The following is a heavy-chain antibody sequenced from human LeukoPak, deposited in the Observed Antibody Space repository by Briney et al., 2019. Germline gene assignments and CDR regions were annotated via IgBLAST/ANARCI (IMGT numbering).Heavy chain of an antibody. D-gene: IGHD3-3*01. J-gene: IGHJ6*03. Sequence: SQTLSLTCTVSGGSISSGDYYWSWIRQPPGKGLEWIGYIYYSGSTYYNPSLKSRVTISVDTSKNQFSLKLSSVTAADTAVYYCARVGVVRTYYYYYMDVWGKGTTVTVSS. CDR2: IYYSGST. V-gene: IGHV4-30-4*01. CDR1: GGSISSGDYY. CDR3: ARVGVVRTYYYYYMDV.